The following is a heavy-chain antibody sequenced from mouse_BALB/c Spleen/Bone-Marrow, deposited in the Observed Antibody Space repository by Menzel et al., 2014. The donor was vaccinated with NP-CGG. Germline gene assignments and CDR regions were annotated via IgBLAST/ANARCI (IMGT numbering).Heavy chain of an antibody. CDR2: IYPGDGET. J-gene: IGHJ2*01. CDR3: ARKYGDY. Sequence: QVQLQQSGAELVRPGSSVKISCKASGYPFSSYWMSWVKQRPGQGLEWIGQIYPGDGETNYNGKFKGNATLTADKSSSTAYMQLISLTSEDSAVYLCARKYGDYWGQGTTLTVSS. V-gene: IGHV1-80*01. D-gene: IGHD2-10*02. CDR1: GYPFSSYW.